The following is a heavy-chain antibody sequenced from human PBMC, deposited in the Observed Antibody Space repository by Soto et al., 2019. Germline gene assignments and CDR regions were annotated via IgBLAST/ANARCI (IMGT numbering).Heavy chain of an antibody. J-gene: IGHJ4*02. D-gene: IGHD6-6*01. V-gene: IGHV3-33*01. CDR3: ARVPFTYSNSPPFDY. CDR2: MWDDGSNK. Sequence: GWSLRLSCAASGFTFSNYGMHWVRQAPGKGLEWVALMWDDGSNKYYADSVKGRFTISRDNSKNTLYLQMNSLRPEDTGVYYCARVPFTYSNSPPFDYCGKGTLVTVSP. CDR1: GFTFSNYG.